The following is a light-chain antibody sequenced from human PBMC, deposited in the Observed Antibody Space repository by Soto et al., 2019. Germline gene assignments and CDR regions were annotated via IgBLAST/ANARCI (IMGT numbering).Light chain of an antibody. CDR2: GAS. CDR3: QKCDSAPPFT. J-gene: IGKJ3*01. V-gene: IGKV1-27*01. Sequence: DIPMTQSPSSLSASVGDRVTITCRASQDISNYLAWYQQKPGTVPKLLIYGASTLQSGVPSRFSGSGFGTDFTLTISSLQPEDVATYYCQKCDSAPPFTFGPGTKVDIK. CDR1: QDISNY.